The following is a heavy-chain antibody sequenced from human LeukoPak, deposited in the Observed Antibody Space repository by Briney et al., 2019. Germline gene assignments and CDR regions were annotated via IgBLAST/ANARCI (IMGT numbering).Heavy chain of an antibody. CDR3: ASIGSLFDY. Sequence: ASVKVSFKASGYTFAKYAMNWVRQAPGQGLEFMGWINTGTGNPTYAQDFTGRFVFSLVTSVNTAYLQITSLKAEDTAVYYCASIGSLFDYWGQGTLVTVSS. CDR1: GYTFAKYA. V-gene: IGHV7-4-1*02. D-gene: IGHD1-26*01. CDR2: INTGTGNP. J-gene: IGHJ4*02.